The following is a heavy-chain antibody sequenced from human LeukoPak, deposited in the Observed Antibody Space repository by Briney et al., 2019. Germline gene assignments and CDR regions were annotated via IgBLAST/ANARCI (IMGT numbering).Heavy chain of an antibody. CDR1: GFTFSSYA. CDR3: AKKASTTGTTEFDY. J-gene: IGHJ4*02. Sequence: PGGSLRLYCAASGFTFSSYAMNWVRQAPGKGLEWVSAISGSGGSTLYGDSVKGRFTISRDNSKNTLYLQMTSLRDEDTAVYYCAKKASTTGTTEFDYWGQGTLVTVSS. D-gene: IGHD1-1*01. V-gene: IGHV3-23*01. CDR2: ISGSGGST.